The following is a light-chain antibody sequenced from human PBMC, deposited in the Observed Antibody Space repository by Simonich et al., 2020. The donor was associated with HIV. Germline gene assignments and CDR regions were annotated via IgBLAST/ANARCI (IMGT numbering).Light chain of an antibody. CDR1: SSNIGQGYD. CDR3: QSYDSSLSGVI. Sequence: QSVLTQPPSVSGAPGQRVTISCTGSSSNIGQGYDVPWYQQLPGTATKLHIYGNTNRPSGVPDRFSGSKSGTSASLAITGLQAEDEADYYCQSYDSSLSGVIFGGGTKLTVL. CDR2: GNT. J-gene: IGLJ2*01. V-gene: IGLV1-40*01.